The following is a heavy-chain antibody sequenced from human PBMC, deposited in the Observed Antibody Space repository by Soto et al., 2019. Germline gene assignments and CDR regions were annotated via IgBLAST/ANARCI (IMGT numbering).Heavy chain of an antibody. CDR2: ISYDGSNK. J-gene: IGHJ4*02. V-gene: IGHV3-30*18. D-gene: IGHD2-2*02. CDR3: AKDMGQLLLYTFDY. CDR1: GFTFSSYG. Sequence: GGSLRLSCAASGFTFSSYGMHWVRQAPGKGLEWVAVISYDGSNKYYADSVKGRFTISRDNSKNTLYLQMNSLRAEDTAVYYCAKDMGQLLLYTFDYWGQGTLVTVSS.